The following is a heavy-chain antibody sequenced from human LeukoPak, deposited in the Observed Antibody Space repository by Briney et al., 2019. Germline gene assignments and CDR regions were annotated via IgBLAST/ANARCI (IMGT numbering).Heavy chain of an antibody. J-gene: IGHJ4*02. CDR3: ARGWGLRWYSLDY. Sequence: SETLSRTCAVYGGSFSGYYWTWIRQPPGKGLEWIGEINHSGSTNYNPSLKSRVTISVDTSKNQFSLKLSSVTAADTAVYYCARGWGLRWYSLDYWGRGTLVTVSS. V-gene: IGHV4-34*01. CDR1: GGSFSGYY. CDR2: INHSGST. D-gene: IGHD4-23*01.